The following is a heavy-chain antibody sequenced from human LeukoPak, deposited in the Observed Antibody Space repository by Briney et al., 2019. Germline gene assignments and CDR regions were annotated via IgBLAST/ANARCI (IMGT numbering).Heavy chain of an antibody. D-gene: IGHD3-22*01. CDR2: ISSNSYYI. Sequence: GGSLRLSCAASGFTFSSYSMNWVRQAPGKGLEWVSSISSNSYYIYYADSVKGRFTISRDNAKSSLYLQMNSLRAEDTAVYYCARVPWDSSGYYPIDYWGQGTLVTVSS. CDR3: ARVPWDSSGYYPIDY. J-gene: IGHJ4*02. CDR1: GFTFSSYS. V-gene: IGHV3-21*01.